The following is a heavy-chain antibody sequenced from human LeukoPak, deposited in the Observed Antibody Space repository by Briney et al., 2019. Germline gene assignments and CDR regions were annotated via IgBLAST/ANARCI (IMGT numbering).Heavy chain of an antibody. J-gene: IGHJ4*02. V-gene: IGHV1-2*02. CDR2: INPNIGDT. CDR3: AALRPHYSLWYFFY. Sequence: GASVNVSCKASGYSVTRYYMHWVGQAPGQGREWMGWINPNIGDTNYAQKFQGRVTMTRDTSISTAYMVLTRLRSDDTAVYYCAALRPHYSLWYFFYWGQGALVSVSS. D-gene: IGHD2-15*01. CDR1: GYSVTRYY.